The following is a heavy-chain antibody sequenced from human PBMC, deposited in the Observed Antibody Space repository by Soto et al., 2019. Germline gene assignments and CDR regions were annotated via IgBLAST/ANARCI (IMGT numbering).Heavy chain of an antibody. CDR2: ISWNSGSI. J-gene: IGHJ5*02. Sequence: EVQLVESGGGLVQPGRSLRLSCAASGFTFDDYAMHWVRQAPGKGLEGGSGISWNSGSIGYADSVKGRFTISRDNDRNSLYLQMNSLRAEDTALYYCAKDSAARTFDWFDPWGQGTLVTVSS. CDR1: GFTFDDYA. V-gene: IGHV3-9*01. CDR3: AKDSAARTFDWFDP. D-gene: IGHD6-13*01.